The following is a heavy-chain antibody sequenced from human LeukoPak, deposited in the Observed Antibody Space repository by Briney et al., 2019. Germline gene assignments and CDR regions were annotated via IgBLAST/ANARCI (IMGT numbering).Heavy chain of an antibody. D-gene: IGHD5-24*01. CDR2: INAGNGNT. CDR1: GYSFSTYT. V-gene: IGHV1-3*01. Sequence: WASVKVSCKASGYSFSTYTMNRVRQAPGQRLEWMGWINAGNGNTKYSQKFQGRVTITRDTSASTAYMEMRSLRSEDTAVYYCAREIDRDDYNRFFDYWGQGTLVTVSS. J-gene: IGHJ4*02. CDR3: AREIDRDDYNRFFDY.